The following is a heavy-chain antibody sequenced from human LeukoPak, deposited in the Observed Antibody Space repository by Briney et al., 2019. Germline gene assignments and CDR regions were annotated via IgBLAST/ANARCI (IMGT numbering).Heavy chain of an antibody. V-gene: IGHV3-30*04. J-gene: IGHJ4*02. D-gene: IGHD2-2*01. Sequence: GGSLRLSCAASGFIFSSSAMHWVRQAPGKGLEWVTAISYDGSDEYYADSVKGRFTIYRDNSKNTLYLQMNSLRVEDTAVYYCARDFAVVPGARESVVDYWGQGTLVTVSS. CDR1: GFIFSSSA. CDR3: ARDFAVVPGARESVVDY. CDR2: ISYDGSDE.